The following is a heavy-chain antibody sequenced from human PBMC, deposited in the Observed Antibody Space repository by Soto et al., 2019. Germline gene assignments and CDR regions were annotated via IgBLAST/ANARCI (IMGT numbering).Heavy chain of an antibody. CDR3: ARLRAAGLSQIIAAAGSRYYYYGMDV. V-gene: IGHV3-21*01. D-gene: IGHD6-13*01. Sequence: GGSLRISCAASGFTFRSYSMNWVRQAPGKGLEGVSSIRSSSSYIYYADSVKGRFTISRDNAKNSLYLQMNSLTAADTAVYYCARLRAAGLSQIIAAAGSRYYYYGMDVWGQGTTVTVSS. J-gene: IGHJ6*02. CDR1: GFTFRSYS. CDR2: IRSSSSYI.